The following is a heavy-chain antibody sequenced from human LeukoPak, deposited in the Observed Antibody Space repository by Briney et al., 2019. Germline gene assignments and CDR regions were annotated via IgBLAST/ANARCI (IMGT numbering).Heavy chain of an antibody. CDR3: AKSRGSVDY. Sequence: GGSLRLSCAASGFTFSSCWLSWVRLAPGPGLEWVANIKQDGSEKYYVDSVKGRFTIFRDNVKNSLYLQMNSLRAEDTAVYYCAKSRGSVDYWGQGTLVTVSS. CDR2: IKQDGSEK. CDR1: GFTFSSCW. D-gene: IGHD2-15*01. V-gene: IGHV3-7*01. J-gene: IGHJ4*02.